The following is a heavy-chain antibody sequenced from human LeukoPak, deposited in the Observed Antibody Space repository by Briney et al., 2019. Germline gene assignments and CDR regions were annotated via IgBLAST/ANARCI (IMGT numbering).Heavy chain of an antibody. Sequence: GGSLRLSCAASGFIFSSYGMHWVRQAPAKGLEWVAFVRHHGTNEDYADSVKGRFTVSRDNSKNTLYLQLNGLKTEDTAVYHSVNGPSVDRGVMVFDNWGQGTQVTVSS. V-gene: IGHV3-30*02. CDR1: GFIFSSYG. D-gene: IGHD3-10*01. CDR2: VRHHGTNE. CDR3: VNGPSVDRGVMVFDN. J-gene: IGHJ4*02.